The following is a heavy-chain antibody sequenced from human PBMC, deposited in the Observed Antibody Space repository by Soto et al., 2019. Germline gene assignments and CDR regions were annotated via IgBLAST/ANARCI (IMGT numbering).Heavy chain of an antibody. CDR3: AKDRAAAGKINWFDP. CDR2: IIPIFGTP. Sequence: GASVKVSCKASGGTFSTYTFSWVRQAPGQGLEWMGRIIPIFGTPYYAQKFKGRVTITADKSTSTVYMELSSLRAEDTAVYYCAKDRAAAGKINWFDPWGQGTLVTVSS. J-gene: IGHJ5*02. D-gene: IGHD6-13*01. CDR1: GGTFSTYT. V-gene: IGHV1-69*06.